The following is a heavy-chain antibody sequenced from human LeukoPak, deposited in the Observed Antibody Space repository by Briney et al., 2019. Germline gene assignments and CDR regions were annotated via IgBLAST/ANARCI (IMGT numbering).Heavy chain of an antibody. V-gene: IGHV3-73*01. Sequence: GGSLRLSCAASGFTFSGSAMHWVRQASGKGLEWVGRIRSKANSYATAYAASVKGRFTISRDDSKNTAYLQMNSLKTEDTVVYYCTRRGSSVKDYWGQGTLVTVSS. D-gene: IGHD6-19*01. CDR1: GFTFSGSA. CDR2: IRSKANSYAT. J-gene: IGHJ4*02. CDR3: TRRGSSVKDY.